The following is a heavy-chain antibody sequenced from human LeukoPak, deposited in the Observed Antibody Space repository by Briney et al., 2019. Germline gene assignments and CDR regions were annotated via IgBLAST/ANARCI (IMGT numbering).Heavy chain of an antibody. CDR2: INPNSGGT. CDR3: ATGSVVRGPGSTGWFDP. J-gene: IGHJ5*02. Sequence: ASVKVSCKASGYTFTSYGLSWWRQAPGQGLEWMGWINPNSGGTNYAQKFQGRVTMTRDTSISTAYMALSRLRSDDTAVYYCATGSVVRGPGSTGWFDPWGQGTLVTVSS. D-gene: IGHD3-10*01. V-gene: IGHV1-2*02. CDR1: GYTFTSYG.